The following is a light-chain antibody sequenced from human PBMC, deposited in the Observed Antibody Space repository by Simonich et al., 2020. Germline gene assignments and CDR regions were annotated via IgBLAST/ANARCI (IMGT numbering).Light chain of an antibody. CDR3: MQGTHWPQT. CDR2: LGS. J-gene: IGKJ2*01. V-gene: IGKV2-28*01. Sequence: DIVMTQSPLSLPVTPGEPASISCRSSQSLLHSNGYNYLDWYLQKPGQSPQLLIYLGSSRASGVPDRFSGSGSGTDFTLKISRVEAEDVGVYYCMQGTHWPQTFGQGTKLEIK. CDR1: QSLLHSNGYNY.